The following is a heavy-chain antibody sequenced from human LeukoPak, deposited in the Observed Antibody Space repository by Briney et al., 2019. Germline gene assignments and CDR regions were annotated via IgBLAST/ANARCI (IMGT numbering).Heavy chain of an antibody. D-gene: IGHD6-19*01. Sequence: ASVKVSCKASGYTFIDYYMHWVRQATGRGLEWLGWINPNSGFANYAQNFQGRVTMTRDTSISPAYMELSSLKSDDTAVYYCARARGSGWSYFDYWGQGTLVTVSS. CDR1: GYTFIDYY. CDR2: INPNSGFA. CDR3: ARARGSGWSYFDY. V-gene: IGHV1-2*02. J-gene: IGHJ4*02.